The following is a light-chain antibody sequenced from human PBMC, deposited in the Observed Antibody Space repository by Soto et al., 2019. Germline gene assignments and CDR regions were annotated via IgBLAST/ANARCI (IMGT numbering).Light chain of an antibody. CDR2: RNN. V-gene: IGLV1-47*01. Sequence: QSVLTQPPSASGTPGQRVTISCSGSSSNIGSNYVYWYQQLPRTAPKLLIYRNNQRPSGVPHRFSGSTSGASASLAISGLLSEDEADYYCAGWDDSLSGWVFGGGTKLTVL. J-gene: IGLJ3*02. CDR3: AGWDDSLSGWV. CDR1: SSNIGSNY.